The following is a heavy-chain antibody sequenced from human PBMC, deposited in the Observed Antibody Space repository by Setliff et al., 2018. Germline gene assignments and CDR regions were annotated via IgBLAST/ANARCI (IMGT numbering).Heavy chain of an antibody. D-gene: IGHD3-10*01. J-gene: IGHJ5*02. Sequence: ASVKVSCKASGYTFTGYYIHWVRQAPGQGLEYMGWINPNSGGTNYAPKFQGRVTRTRDTSISTVYMEVSRLRSDDTAVYYCAITKGFGDGWFDPWGQGTLVTVSS. V-gene: IGHV1-2*02. CDR3: AITKGFGDGWFDP. CDR1: GYTFTGYY. CDR2: INPNSGGT.